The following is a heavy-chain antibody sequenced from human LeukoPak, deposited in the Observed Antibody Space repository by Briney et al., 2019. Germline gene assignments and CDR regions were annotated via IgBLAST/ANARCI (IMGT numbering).Heavy chain of an antibody. V-gene: IGHV1-18*01. J-gene: IGHJ4*02. CDR1: GYTFISYG. CDR3: ARGMYGIVVVPAAPFEY. Sequence: ASVKVSCKACGYTFISYGISWVRQAPGQGLEWMGWISAYNGNTNYAQKPQGRVTMTTDTSTSTAYMELRSLRSDDTAVYYCARGMYGIVVVPAAPFEYWGQGTLVTVSS. D-gene: IGHD2-2*01. CDR2: ISAYNGNT.